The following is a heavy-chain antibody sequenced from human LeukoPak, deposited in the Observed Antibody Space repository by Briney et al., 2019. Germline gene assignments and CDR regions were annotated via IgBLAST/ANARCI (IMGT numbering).Heavy chain of an antibody. V-gene: IGHV1-69*05. CDR2: IIPIFGTA. J-gene: IGHJ4*02. CDR1: GGTFSSYT. Sequence: SVKVSCKASGGTFSSYTISWVRQAPGQGLEWMGRIIPIFGTANYAQKFQGRVTITTDESTSTAYMELSSLRSEDTAVYYCARQGLAYSSGWFDYWGQGTLVTVSS. D-gene: IGHD6-19*01. CDR3: ARQGLAYSSGWFDY.